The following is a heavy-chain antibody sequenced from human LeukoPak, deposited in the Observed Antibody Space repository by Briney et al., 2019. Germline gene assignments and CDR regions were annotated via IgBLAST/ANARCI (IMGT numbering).Heavy chain of an antibody. CDR3: ARGLTPPVLRFLEWLPQPNDAFDI. Sequence: ASVKVSCKASGYTFTGYYMHWVRQAPGQGLEWMGRINPNSGGTNYAQKFQGRVTMTRDTSISTAYMELSRLRSDDTAVYYCARGLTPPVLRFLEWLPQPNDAFDIWGQGTMVTVSS. D-gene: IGHD3-3*01. CDR1: GYTFTGYY. V-gene: IGHV1-2*06. J-gene: IGHJ3*02. CDR2: INPNSGGT.